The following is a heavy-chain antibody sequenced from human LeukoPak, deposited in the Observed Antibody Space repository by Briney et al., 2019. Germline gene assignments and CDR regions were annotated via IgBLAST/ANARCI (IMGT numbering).Heavy chain of an antibody. CDR3: ARKQMDSSSPVDY. CDR2: VSYDGSEK. J-gene: IGHJ4*02. V-gene: IGHV3-30*07. Sequence: GGSLRLSCAASGFSFSISAMHWVRQAPGKGLQWVAVVSYDGSEKYYADSVKGRFTISRDNSKNTLYLQMNSLRPEDTAVYYCARKQMDSSSPVDYWGQGTLVTVSS. CDR1: GFSFSISA. D-gene: IGHD6-13*01.